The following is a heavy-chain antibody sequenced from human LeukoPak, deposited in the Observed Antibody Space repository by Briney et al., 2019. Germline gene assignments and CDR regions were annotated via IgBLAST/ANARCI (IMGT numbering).Heavy chain of an antibody. CDR1: GGSISSSSYY. CDR3: ARLPYGATDWFHP. Sequence: PSETLSLTCTVSGGSISSSSYYGGWIRQPPGKGLEWIGSIYYSGSTYYNPSLKSRVTISVDTSKNQFSLKLSSVTAADTAVYTCARLPYGATDWFHPWGQGTLVTVSS. J-gene: IGHJ5*02. V-gene: IGHV4-39*01. D-gene: IGHD4-17*01. CDR2: IYYSGST.